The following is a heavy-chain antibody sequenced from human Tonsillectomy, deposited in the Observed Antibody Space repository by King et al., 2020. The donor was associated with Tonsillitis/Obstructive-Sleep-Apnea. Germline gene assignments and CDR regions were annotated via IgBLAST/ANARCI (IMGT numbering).Heavy chain of an antibody. CDR1: GYSFSSYW. V-gene: IGHV5-10-1*03. CDR3: ATGYAYGDYSLDC. CDR2: IDPSDSYT. J-gene: IGHJ4*01. D-gene: IGHD4-17*01. Sequence: VQLVESGAEVKKPGESLRISCTGSGYSFSSYWITWVRQMPGKGLEWMGRIDPSDSYTNYSPSFQGHVTTSADKSISTAYLQWSSLKASDTAMYYCATGYAYGDYSLDCWGQGTLVTVSS.